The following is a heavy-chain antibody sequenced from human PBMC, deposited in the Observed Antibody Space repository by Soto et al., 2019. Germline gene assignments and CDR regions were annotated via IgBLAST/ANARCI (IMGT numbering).Heavy chain of an antibody. CDR1: GSTFSSYA. J-gene: IGHJ3*02. Sequence: ASVKVSCKASGSTFSSYAISWVRQAPGQGLEWMGGIIPIFGTANYAQKFQGRVTITADESTSTAYMELSSLRSEDTAVYYCARGGDYYGSGSYYKELSAFDIWGQGTMVTVSS. V-gene: IGHV1-69*13. D-gene: IGHD3-10*01. CDR3: ARGGDYYGSGSYYKELSAFDI. CDR2: IIPIFGTA.